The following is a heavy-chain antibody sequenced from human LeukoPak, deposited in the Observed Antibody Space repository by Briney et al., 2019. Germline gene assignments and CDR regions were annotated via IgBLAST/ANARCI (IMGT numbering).Heavy chain of an antibody. CDR1: GFTFSSYW. Sequence: GGSLRLSCAASGFTFSSYWMSWVRQAPGKGLEWVANIKEDGSEKYYGDSVKGRFTISRDNAKNTLYLKMNSLRAEDTAVYYCARTSQWEFFDYWGQGTLVTVSS. CDR2: IKEDGSEK. CDR3: ARTSQWEFFDY. J-gene: IGHJ4*02. V-gene: IGHV3-7*01. D-gene: IGHD1-26*01.